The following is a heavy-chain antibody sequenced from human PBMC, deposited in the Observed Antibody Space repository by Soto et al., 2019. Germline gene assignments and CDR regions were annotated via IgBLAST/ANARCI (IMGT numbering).Heavy chain of an antibody. CDR2: ISYDGSNK. CDR1: GFTFSSYG. J-gene: IGHJ3*02. D-gene: IGHD2-2*01. V-gene: IGHV3-30*18. CDR3: ANYCSSTSCYDAFDI. Sequence: GGSLRLSCAASGFTFSSYGMHWVRQAPGKGLEWVAVISYDGSNKYYADSVKGRFTISRDNSKNTLYLQMNSLRAEDTAVYYCANYCSSTSCYDAFDIWGQGTMVTVSS.